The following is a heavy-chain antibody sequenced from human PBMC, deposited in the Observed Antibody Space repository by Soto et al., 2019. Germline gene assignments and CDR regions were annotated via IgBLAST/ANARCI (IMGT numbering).Heavy chain of an antibody. D-gene: IGHD2-15*01. V-gene: IGHV1-46*01. CDR2: VNPSGGST. CDR1: GYIFTAYS. J-gene: IGHJ1*01. Sequence: QVQLVQSGAEVKKPGASVKVSCKASGYIFTAYSMHWVRQAPGQGLEWMGVVNPSGGSTNYAQKFQRRITMTRQTSTSTVYMDLSSLTSEDTAVYYCAREENCSDGICYSEYFQRWGQGTLVTDSS. CDR3: AREENCSDGICYSEYFQR.